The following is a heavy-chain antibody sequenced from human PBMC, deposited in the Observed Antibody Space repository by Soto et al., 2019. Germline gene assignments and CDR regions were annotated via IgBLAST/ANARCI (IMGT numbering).Heavy chain of an antibody. CDR3: ARTSAAGKYYYGMDV. V-gene: IGHV5-51*01. J-gene: IGHJ6*02. Sequence: GESLKISCKGSGYSFTSYWIGWVRQMPGKGLAWMGIIYPGDSDTRYSPSFQGQVTISADKSISTAYLQWSSLKASDTAMYYCARTSAAGKYYYGMDVWGQGTTVTVSS. CDR1: GYSFTSYW. CDR2: IYPGDSDT. D-gene: IGHD6-13*01.